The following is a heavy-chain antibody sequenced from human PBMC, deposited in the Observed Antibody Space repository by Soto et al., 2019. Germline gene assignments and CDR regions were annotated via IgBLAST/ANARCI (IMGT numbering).Heavy chain of an antibody. CDR1: GGTFSSYT. V-gene: IGHV1-69*04. CDR3: GRDLYSTSEYVNWFAP. Sequence: SVKVSCKASGGTFSSYTISWVRQAPGQGLEWMGRIIPILGIANYAQKFQGRVTITADKSTSTAYMELSSLRSEDTAAYSCGRDLYSTSEYVNWFAPWGQGTLVPVSS. D-gene: IGHD2-8*01. CDR2: IIPILGIA. J-gene: IGHJ5*02.